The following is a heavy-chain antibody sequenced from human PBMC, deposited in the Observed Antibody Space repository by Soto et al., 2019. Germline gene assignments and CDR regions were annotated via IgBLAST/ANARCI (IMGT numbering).Heavy chain of an antibody. J-gene: IGHJ4*02. CDR1: GYSISSGYY. Sequence: SETLSLTCAVSGYSISSGYYWGWIRQPPGKGLEWIGSIYHSGSTYYNPSLKSRVTISVDTSKNQFSLKLSSVTAADTAVYYCARDXSPTRRPGYSSGWYYFDYWGQGTLVTVSS. CDR2: IYHSGST. CDR3: ARDXSPTRRPGYSSGWYYFDY. V-gene: IGHV4-38-2*02. D-gene: IGHD6-19*01.